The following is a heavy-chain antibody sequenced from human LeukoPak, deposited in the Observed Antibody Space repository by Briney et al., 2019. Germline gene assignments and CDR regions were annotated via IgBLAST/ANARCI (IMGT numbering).Heavy chain of an antibody. CDR2: IXYSGTT. V-gene: IGHV4-39*01. CDR3: VRRVDYYGSGSYFYYDY. J-gene: IGHJ4*02. Sequence: TIXYSGTTFYKSSLESRLTMSVDTSKNQFSLKLSSVTAADTAVYYCVRRVDYYGSGSYFYYDYWGQGTLVTVSS. D-gene: IGHD3-10*01.